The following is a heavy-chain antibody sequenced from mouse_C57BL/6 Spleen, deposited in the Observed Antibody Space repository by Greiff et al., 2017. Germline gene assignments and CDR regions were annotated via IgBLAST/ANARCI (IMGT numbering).Heavy chain of an antibody. CDR1: GYTFTDYY. V-gene: IGHV1-19*01. J-gene: IGHJ4*01. CDR2: INPYNGGT. D-gene: IGHD2-4*01. CDR3: ASYDYSYAMDY. Sequence: VQLQQSGPVLVKPGASVKMSCKASGYTFTDYYMNWVKQSHGKSLEWIGVINPYNGGTSYNQKFKGKATLTVDKSSSTAYMELNSLTSEDSAVYYCASYDYSYAMDYWGQGTSVTVSS.